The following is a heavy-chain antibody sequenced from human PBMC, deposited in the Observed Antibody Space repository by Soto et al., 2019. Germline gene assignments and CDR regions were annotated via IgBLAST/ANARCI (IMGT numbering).Heavy chain of an antibody. CDR3: AYSSTPFDY. V-gene: IGHV3-23*01. D-gene: IGHD6-13*01. Sequence: SLRLSCAASGFTFSSYVMSWVRQAPGKGLEWVSTINVGGGGSTYYADSVKGRFTISKDNSKNTLYLQMNSLRAEDTAVYYCAYSSTPFDYWGQGTLVTVSS. J-gene: IGHJ4*02. CDR2: INVGGGGST. CDR1: GFTFSSYV.